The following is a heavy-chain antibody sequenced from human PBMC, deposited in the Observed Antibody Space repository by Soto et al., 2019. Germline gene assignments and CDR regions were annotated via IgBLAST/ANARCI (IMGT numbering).Heavy chain of an antibody. J-gene: IGHJ4*02. Sequence: SETLSLTCAVSGVSISSGDYYWSWIRQPPGKGLEWIGYIYYSENTYSNPSLKSRVAISGDTSKNQFSLKLSSVTAADTAVYYCASRHSSPYFDYWGQGTLVTVSS. CDR2: IYYSENT. V-gene: IGHV4-30-4*01. CDR3: ASRHSSPYFDY. D-gene: IGHD6-13*01. CDR1: GVSISSGDYY.